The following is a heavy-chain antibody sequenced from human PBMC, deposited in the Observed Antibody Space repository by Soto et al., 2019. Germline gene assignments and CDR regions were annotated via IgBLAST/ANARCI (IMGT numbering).Heavy chain of an antibody. D-gene: IGHD2-21*01. V-gene: IGHV3-30*03. CDR3: EIYSWLVLVGPGDHFDY. CDR1: GFTFSSYG. Sequence: PGGSLRLSCAASGFTFSSYGMHWVRQAPGKGLEWVAVISYDGSNKYYADSVKGRFTISRDNSKNTLYLQMNSLRAEDTAVYYCEIYSWLVLVGPGDHFDYWGQGTLVTVSS. J-gene: IGHJ4*02. CDR2: ISYDGSNK.